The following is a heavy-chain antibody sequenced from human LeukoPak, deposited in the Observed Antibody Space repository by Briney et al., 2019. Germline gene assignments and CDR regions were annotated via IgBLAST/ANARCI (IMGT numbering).Heavy chain of an antibody. CDR1: GFTFSSYA. V-gene: IGHV3-23*01. D-gene: IGHD3-3*02. Sequence: GGSLRLSCAASGFTFSSYAMSWVRQAPGKGLEWVSAISGSGGSTYYADSVKGRFTISRDNSKNTLYLQMNSLRAEGTAVYYCAKDSPFSIFRANTEFDYWGQGTLVTVSS. CDR2: ISGSGGST. CDR3: AKDSPFSIFRANTEFDY. J-gene: IGHJ4*02.